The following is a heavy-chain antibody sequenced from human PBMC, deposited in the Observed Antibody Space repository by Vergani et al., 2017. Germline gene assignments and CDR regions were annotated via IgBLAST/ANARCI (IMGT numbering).Heavy chain of an antibody. V-gene: IGHV3-49*04. D-gene: IGHD2-15*01. CDR3: TRLPDIVVVVAANDAFDI. CDR2: IRSKAYGGTT. CDR1: GFTFGDYA. J-gene: IGHJ3*02. Sequence: EVQLVESGGGLVQPGRSLRLSCTASGFTFGDYAMSLVRQAPGKGLEWVGFIRSKAYGGTTEYAASVKGRFTISRDDSKSIAYLQMNSLKTEDTAVYYCTRLPDIVVVVAANDAFDIWGQATMVTVSS.